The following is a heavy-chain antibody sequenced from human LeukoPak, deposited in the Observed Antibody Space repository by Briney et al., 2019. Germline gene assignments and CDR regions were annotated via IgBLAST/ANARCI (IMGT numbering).Heavy chain of an antibody. D-gene: IGHD1-26*01. J-gene: IGHJ4*02. Sequence: GGSLRLSCAASGFTVSSNYMTWVRQAPGKGLEWVSVIDSSDTTFYTDSVKGRFTISRDNSKDTLFLQMNSLRAEDTAVYYCARARHSGSYYGFDSWGQGTLVTVSS. V-gene: IGHV3-53*01. CDR1: GFTVSSNY. CDR3: ARARHSGSYYGFDS. CDR2: IDSSDTT.